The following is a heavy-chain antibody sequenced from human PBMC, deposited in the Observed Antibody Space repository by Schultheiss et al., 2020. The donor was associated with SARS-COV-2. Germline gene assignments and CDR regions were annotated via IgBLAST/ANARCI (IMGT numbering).Heavy chain of an antibody. J-gene: IGHJ6*02. CDR2: IYYSGST. D-gene: IGHD3-3*01. V-gene: IGHV4-30-4*01. CDR3: ARASFSYGMDV. CDR1: GGSISSGDYY. Sequence: SETLSLTCTVSGGSISSGDYYWSWIRQPPGKGLEWIGYIYYSGSTYYNPSLKSRVTISVDTSKNQFSLKLSSVTAADTAVYYCARASFSYGMDVWGQGTTVTVSS.